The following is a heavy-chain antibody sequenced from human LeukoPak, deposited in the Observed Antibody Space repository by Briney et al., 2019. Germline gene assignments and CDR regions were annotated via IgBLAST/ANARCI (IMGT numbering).Heavy chain of an antibody. J-gene: IGHJ5*02. V-gene: IGHV3-7*01. CDR2: IKEDGSET. Sequence: GGSLRLSCAASGFTFSSDWMSWARQAPGKGLEWVANIKEDGSETYYVDSVKGRFTISRDNAKNSVYLQMNSLRVEDTAVYYCASTDFDRYNWFDPWGQGTLVTVSS. D-gene: IGHD3-9*01. CDR1: GFTFSSDW. CDR3: ASTDFDRYNWFDP.